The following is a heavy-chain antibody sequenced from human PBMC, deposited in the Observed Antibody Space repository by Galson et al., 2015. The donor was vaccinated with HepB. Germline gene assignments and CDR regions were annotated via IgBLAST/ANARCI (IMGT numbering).Heavy chain of an antibody. CDR2: INHSGST. J-gene: IGHJ3*02. V-gene: IGHV4-34*01. D-gene: IGHD3-3*01. Sequence: SETLSLTCAVYGGSFSGYYWSWIRQPPGKGLEWIGEINHSGSTNYNPSLKSRVTISVDTSKNQFSLKLSSVTAADTAVYYCARGLGFYDFWSGNHAKGAFDIWGQGTMVTVSS. CDR1: GGSFSGYY. CDR3: ARGLGFYDFWSGNHAKGAFDI.